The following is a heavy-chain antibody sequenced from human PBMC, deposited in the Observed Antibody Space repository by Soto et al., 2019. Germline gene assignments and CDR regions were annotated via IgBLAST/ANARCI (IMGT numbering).Heavy chain of an antibody. V-gene: IGHV1-18*01. J-gene: IGHJ4*02. D-gene: IGHD6-6*01. CDR2: ISAYNGNT. CDR1: GYTFTSYG. Sequence: ASVKLCCKASGYTFTSYGISWVRQAPGQGLEWMGWISAYNGNTNYAQKLQGRVTMTTDTSTSTAYMGLRSLRSDDTAVYYCARDRSEYSSSSDDYWGQGTLVTVSS. CDR3: ARDRSEYSSSSDDY.